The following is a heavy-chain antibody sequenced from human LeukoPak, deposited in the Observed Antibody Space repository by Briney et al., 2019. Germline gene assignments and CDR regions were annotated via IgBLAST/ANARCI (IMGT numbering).Heavy chain of an antibody. CDR1: GGSISSYY. CDR2: IYYSGST. CDR3: ARDGEMGTIENYFDY. D-gene: IGHD5-24*01. J-gene: IGHJ4*02. V-gene: IGHV4-59*12. Sequence: SETLSLACTVSGGSISSYYWSWIRQPPGKGLEWIGYIYYSGSTNYNPSLKSRVTISVDTSKNQFSLKLSSVTAADTAVYYCARDGEMGTIENYFDYWGQGTLVTVSS.